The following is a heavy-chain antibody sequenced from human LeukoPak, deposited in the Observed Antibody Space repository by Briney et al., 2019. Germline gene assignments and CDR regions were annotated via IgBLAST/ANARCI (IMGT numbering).Heavy chain of an antibody. D-gene: IGHD6-13*01. CDR2: IYYSGST. V-gene: IGHV4-61*05. J-gene: IGHJ6*02. CDR3: ARHKDNSSSWSPWGLYYYYYGMDV. CDR1: GGSISSSSYY. Sequence: SETLSLTCTVSGGSISSSSYYWGWIRQPPGKGLEWIGYIYYSGSTNYNPSLKSRVTISVDTSKNQFSLKLSSVTAADTAVYYCARHKDNSSSWSPWGLYYYYYGMDVWGQGTTVTVSS.